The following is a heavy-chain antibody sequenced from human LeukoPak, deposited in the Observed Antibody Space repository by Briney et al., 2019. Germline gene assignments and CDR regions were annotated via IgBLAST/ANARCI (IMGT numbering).Heavy chain of an antibody. V-gene: IGHV4-59*02. J-gene: IGHJ4*02. Sequence: PSETLSLTCTVSGASVSSDYWNWIRQPPGKGLEWIGYIYYSGATNYNPSLKSRVTISVDTSKNQFSLKLSSVTAADTAVYYCARGVYIAAAQYGFWGQGTLVTVSS. D-gene: IGHD6-13*01. CDR1: GASVSSDY. CDR3: ARGVYIAAAQYGF. CDR2: IYYSGAT.